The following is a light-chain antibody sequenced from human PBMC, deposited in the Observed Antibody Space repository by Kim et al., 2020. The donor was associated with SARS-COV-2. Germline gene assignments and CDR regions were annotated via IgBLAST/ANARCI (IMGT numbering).Light chain of an antibody. V-gene: IGKV1-6*01. CDR3: LQDYNYPYT. CDR1: QGIRND. CDR2: PVS. J-gene: IGKJ2*01. Sequence: SASVGDRITIACRASQGIRNDLGWYQQKPGKAPKLLMYPVSSLQSGVPSRFSGSGSGTDFTRTISSLQPEDSATYYCLQDYNYPYTFGQGTKLEI.